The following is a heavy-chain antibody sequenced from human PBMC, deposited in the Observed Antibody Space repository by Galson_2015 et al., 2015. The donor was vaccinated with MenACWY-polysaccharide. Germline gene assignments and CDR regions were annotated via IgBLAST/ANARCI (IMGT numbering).Heavy chain of an antibody. D-gene: IGHD2-8*02. CDR3: ARGSRKGQYWCLDV. CDR2: IWHDGSQI. J-gene: IGHJ3*01. V-gene: IGHV3-33*01. Sequence: SLRLSCAASGFNLSDYALHWVRQAPGKGLDWVAVIWHDGSQIYYADSLKGRFTISRDNSKSADTVYLLMERLKVEDTAVYFCARGSRKGQYWCLDVWVQGTMVTVSS. CDR1: GFNLSDYA.